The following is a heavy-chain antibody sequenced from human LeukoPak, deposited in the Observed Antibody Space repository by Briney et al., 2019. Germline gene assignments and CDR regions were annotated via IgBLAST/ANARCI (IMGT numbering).Heavy chain of an antibody. J-gene: IGHJ4*02. Sequence: SVKVSCKASGGTFSSYAISWVRQAPGQGLEWMGRIIPILGIANYAQKFQGRVTITADKSTSTAYMELSSLRSEVTAVYYCASATVTTALVYWGQGTLVTVSS. CDR1: GGTFSSYA. CDR2: IIPILGIA. CDR3: ASATVTTALVY. D-gene: IGHD4-17*01. V-gene: IGHV1-69*04.